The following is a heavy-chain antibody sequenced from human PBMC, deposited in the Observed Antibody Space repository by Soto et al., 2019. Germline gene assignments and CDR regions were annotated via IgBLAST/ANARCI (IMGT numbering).Heavy chain of an antibody. J-gene: IGHJ4*02. D-gene: IGHD4-17*01. Sequence: QLQLQESGPGLVKPSETLSLTCTVSGGSISSSSYYWGWIRQPPGKGLEWIGSIYYSGSTYYNPSLEPRVTTAAAPSKTQFSLKLSSVPAADTAVYSCACRPYGDSFDYWGQGTLVTVSS. CDR3: ACRPYGDSFDY. CDR1: GGSISSSSYY. CDR2: IYYSGST. V-gene: IGHV4-39*01.